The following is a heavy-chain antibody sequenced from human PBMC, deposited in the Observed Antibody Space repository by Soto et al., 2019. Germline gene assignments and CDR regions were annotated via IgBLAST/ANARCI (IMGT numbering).Heavy chain of an antibody. V-gene: IGHV1-18*01. D-gene: IGHD1-1*01. CDR3: VRGGYGDY. CDR1: GYAFTTYG. J-gene: IGHJ4*02. Sequence: QVHLVQSGAEVKKPGASVKVSCQGSGYAFTTYGITWVRQAPGQGLEWMGWISAHNGNTNYAQKLQGRVTVTRDTSTSTAYMELRSLRYDDTAVYYCVRGGYGDYWGQGALVTVSS. CDR2: ISAHNGNT.